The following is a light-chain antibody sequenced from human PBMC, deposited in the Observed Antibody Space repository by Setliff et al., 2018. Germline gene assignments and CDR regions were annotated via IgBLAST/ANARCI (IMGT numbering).Light chain of an antibody. Sequence: QSVLTQPPSASGTPGQRVTISCSGSSSNIGSHSVSWYQQLPGTAPKLLIYKNSQRSSGVPDRFSGSKSGTSASLAISGLQSEDEADYHCATWDDSLNGDVVASGTKVTVL. CDR1: SSNIGSHS. CDR3: ATWDDSLNGDV. CDR2: KNS. J-gene: IGLJ1*01. V-gene: IGLV1-44*01.